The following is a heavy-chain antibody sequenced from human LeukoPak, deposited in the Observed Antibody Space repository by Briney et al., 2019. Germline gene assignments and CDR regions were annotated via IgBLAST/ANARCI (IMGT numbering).Heavy chain of an antibody. Sequence: GASVTVSCKASGYTFTGYHMHWVRQAPGQGLEWMGRINPNSGDTNYAQKFQGRVTMTRDTSITTAYMELSRLRSDDTAMYYCARPLNGANVYWGQGTLVTVSS. CDR2: INPNSGDT. V-gene: IGHV1-2*06. CDR3: ARPLNGANVY. CDR1: GYTFTGYH. D-gene: IGHD4/OR15-4a*01. J-gene: IGHJ4*02.